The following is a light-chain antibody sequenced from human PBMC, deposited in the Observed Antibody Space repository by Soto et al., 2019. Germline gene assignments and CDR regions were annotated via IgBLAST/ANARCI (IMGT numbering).Light chain of an antibody. J-gene: IGKJ5*01. V-gene: IGKV1-9*01. Sequence: IQLTQSPSSLSASVGDRVTITCRASQGISSDLAWYQQKPGKDPKLLIYSASTLQNGVPSRFSVSGSGTDFNLTISGLQPDACATYYCQQLNSYPVTFGQVTRLEIK. CDR2: SAS. CDR3: QQLNSYPVT. CDR1: QGISSD.